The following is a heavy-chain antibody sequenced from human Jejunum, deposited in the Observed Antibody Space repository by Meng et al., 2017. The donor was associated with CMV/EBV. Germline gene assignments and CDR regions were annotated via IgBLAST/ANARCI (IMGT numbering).Heavy chain of an antibody. D-gene: IGHD4-23*01. CDR1: GLNCSSGW. CDR2: IKEDGSEK. J-gene: IGHJ4*02. V-gene: IGHV3-7*01. Sequence: GLNCSSGWRGWVRQAPGKGLEWVANIKEDGSEKYYVDSVRGRFTISRDNAENSLYLQINSLRAEDTAVYYCARAKKTGGDNPDYWGQGTLVTVSS. CDR3: ARAKKTGGDNPDY.